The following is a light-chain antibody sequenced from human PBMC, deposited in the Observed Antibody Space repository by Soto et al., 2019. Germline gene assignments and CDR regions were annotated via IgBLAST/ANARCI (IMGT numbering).Light chain of an antibody. CDR1: QGIRSA. V-gene: IGKV1-6*01. Sequence: AIQLTQSPSSLSASVGDRVTITCRASQGIRSALGWYQQKPGKVPKLLSYAASTLQSGVPSRFSGSGFGTAFTLTINSLQPEDFAIYYCLRDYAYFWAFGQGTKVEVK. J-gene: IGKJ1*01. CDR2: AAS. CDR3: LRDYAYFWA.